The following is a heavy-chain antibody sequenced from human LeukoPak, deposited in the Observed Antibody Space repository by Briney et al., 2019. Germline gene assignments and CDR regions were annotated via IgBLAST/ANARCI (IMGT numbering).Heavy chain of an antibody. D-gene: IGHD3-22*01. J-gene: IGHJ3*02. CDR1: GGSISSSSYY. V-gene: IGHV4-39*01. CDR2: IYYSGST. CDR3: VSPGYYYDSSGRAVAFDI. Sequence: SETLSLTCTVSGGSISSSSYYWGWIRQPPGKGLEGIGYIYYSGSTYYNPSLKSRVTISVDTSKNQFPLKLSSVTASDTAVYYCVSPGYYYDSSGRAVAFDIWGQGTMVTVSS.